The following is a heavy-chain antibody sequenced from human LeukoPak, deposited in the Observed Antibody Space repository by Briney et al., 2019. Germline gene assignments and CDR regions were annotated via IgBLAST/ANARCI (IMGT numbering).Heavy chain of an antibody. V-gene: IGHV3-74*01. J-gene: IGHJ4*02. CDR1: GVTLSSYR. Sequence: GGSLRLSRAASGVTLSSYRTHAGSEGPGGGVGRVSRITTEGASTSYADSVKGRFTISRDNAKNSLYLQMNSLRAEDTAVYYCAKTAVLLYYDILTGPYYFDYWGQGTLVTVSS. D-gene: IGHD3-9*01. CDR3: AKTAVLLYYDILTGPYYFDY. CDR2: ITTEGAST.